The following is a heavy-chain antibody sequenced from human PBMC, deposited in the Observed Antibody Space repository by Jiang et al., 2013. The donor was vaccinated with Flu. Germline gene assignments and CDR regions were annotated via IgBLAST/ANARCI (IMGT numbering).Heavy chain of an antibody. J-gene: IGHJ1*01. D-gene: IGHD3-22*01. CDR1: GFTFSSYG. V-gene: IGHV3-33*01. Sequence: VQLVESGGGVVQPGRSLRLSCAASGFTFSSYGMHWVRQAPGKGLEWVASIWYDGSNTYYGDSVKGRFTISRDNSKKTLYLQMNSLRGEDTAMYYCARSRARDSSGYGIEYFQHWDQGTLVTVSS. CDR3: ARSRARDSSGYGIEYFQH. CDR2: IWYDGSNT.